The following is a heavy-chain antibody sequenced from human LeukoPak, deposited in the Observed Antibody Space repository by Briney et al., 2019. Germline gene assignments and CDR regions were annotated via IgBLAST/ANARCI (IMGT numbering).Heavy chain of an antibody. J-gene: IGHJ4*02. Sequence: GGSLRLSCAASGFTFDDYGMSWVRQAPGKGLEWVSAISISGSKTYYADSVKGRFTISRDNSKNALYLQMNSLRAEDTAVYYCANEIRPNDYWGQGTQVTVSS. CDR2: ISISGSKT. CDR3: ANEIRPNDY. D-gene: IGHD4-17*01. CDR1: GFTFDDYG. V-gene: IGHV3-23*01.